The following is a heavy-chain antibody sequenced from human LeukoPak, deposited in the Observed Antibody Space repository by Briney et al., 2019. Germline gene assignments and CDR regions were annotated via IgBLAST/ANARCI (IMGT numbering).Heavy chain of an antibody. CDR3: AREYCSCTSCQPAFDP. V-gene: IGHV1-69*05. D-gene: IGHD2-2*01. CDR1: GGNFSSYA. J-gene: IGHJ5*02. Sequence: SVKVSCKASGGNFSSYAISWVRQAPGQGLEWMGGIIPIFGTANYAQKFQGRVTITTDESTSTAYMELSSLRSEDTAVYYCAREYCSCTSCQPAFDPWGQGTLVTVPS. CDR2: IIPIFGTA.